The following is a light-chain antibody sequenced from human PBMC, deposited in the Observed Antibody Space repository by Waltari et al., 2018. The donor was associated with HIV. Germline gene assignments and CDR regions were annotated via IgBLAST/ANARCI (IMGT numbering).Light chain of an antibody. CDR1: NSNIGAGFD. J-gene: IGLJ2*01. CDR3: QSYDSRLSGSVV. CDR2: DNS. Sequence: QSALTQPPSVSGAPGQSVTISCSGSNSNIGAGFDVHWYQQVPVTAPRLLIYDNSNRPAGFPDRVSGSKSGTSASLAINGLQSEDEADYYCQSYDSRLSGSVVFGGGTKVTVL. V-gene: IGLV1-40*01.